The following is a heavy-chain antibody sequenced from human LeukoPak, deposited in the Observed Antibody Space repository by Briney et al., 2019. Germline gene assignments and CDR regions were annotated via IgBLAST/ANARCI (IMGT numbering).Heavy chain of an antibody. CDR3: ARDRRAVAGTFDY. CDR1: GFTFSSYS. CDR2: ISSSSSYI. V-gene: IGHV3-21*01. J-gene: IGHJ4*02. D-gene: IGHD6-19*01. Sequence: PGGSLRLSCAASGFTFSSYSMNWVRQAPGMGLEWVSSISSSSSYIYYADSVKGRFTISRDNAKNSLYLQMNSLRAEDTAVYYCARDRRAVAGTFDYWGQGTLVIVSS.